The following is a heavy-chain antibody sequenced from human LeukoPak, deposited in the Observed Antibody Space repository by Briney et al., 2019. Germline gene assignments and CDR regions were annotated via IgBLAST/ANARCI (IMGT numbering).Heavy chain of an antibody. CDR3: ATARGYSSSWSYYFDY. CDR2: ISSSSSYT. J-gene: IGHJ4*02. Sequence: GGSLRLSCAASGFTFSDYYMSWIRQTPGKGLEWVSYISSSSSYTNYADSVKGRLTISRDNAKNSLYLEMNSLRAEDTAVYYCATARGYSSSWSYYFDYWGQGTLVTVSS. D-gene: IGHD6-13*01. CDR1: GFTFSDYY. V-gene: IGHV3-11*06.